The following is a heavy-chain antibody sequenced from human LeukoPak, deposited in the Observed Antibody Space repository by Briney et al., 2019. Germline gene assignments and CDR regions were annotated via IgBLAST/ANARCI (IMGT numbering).Heavy chain of an antibody. Sequence: GGSLRLSCAASGFTFDDYAMHWVQQAPGKGLEWVSGISWNSGSIGYADSVKGRFTISRDNAKNSLYLQMNSLRAEDTALYYCAKDLRAYSSSWYGHWFDPWGQGTLVTVSS. J-gene: IGHJ5*02. CDR2: ISWNSGSI. CDR1: GFTFDDYA. V-gene: IGHV3-9*01. D-gene: IGHD6-13*01. CDR3: AKDLRAYSSSWYGHWFDP.